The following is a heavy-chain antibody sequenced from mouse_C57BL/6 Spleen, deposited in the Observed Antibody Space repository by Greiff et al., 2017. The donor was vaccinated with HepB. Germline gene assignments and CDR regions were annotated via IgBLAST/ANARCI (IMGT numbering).Heavy chain of an antibody. D-gene: IGHD4-1*01. CDR1: GFTFSSYG. V-gene: IGHV5-6*01. CDR2: ISSGGSYT. CDR3: ARQNWDVDWYFDV. Sequence: EVQVVESGGDLVKPGGSLKLSCAASGFTFSSYGMSWVRQTPDKRLEWVATISSGGSYTYYPDSVKGRFTISRDNAKNTLYLQMSSLKSEDTAMYYCARQNWDVDWYFDVWGTGTTVTVSS. J-gene: IGHJ1*03.